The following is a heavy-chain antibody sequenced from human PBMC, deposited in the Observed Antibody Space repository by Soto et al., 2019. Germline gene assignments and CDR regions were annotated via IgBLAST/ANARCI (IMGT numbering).Heavy chain of an antibody. J-gene: IGHJ6*02. Sequence: QVQLVESGGGVVQPGRSLRLSCAASGFTFSSYAMHWVRQAPGKGLEWVAVISYDGSNKYYADSVKGRFTISRDNSKNTLYLQMISLRAEDTAVYYCARDYSTSFITDGDGMDVWGQGTTVTVSS. CDR3: ARDYSTSFITDGDGMDV. CDR1: GFTFSSYA. CDR2: ISYDGSNK. V-gene: IGHV3-30-3*01. D-gene: IGHD2-2*01.